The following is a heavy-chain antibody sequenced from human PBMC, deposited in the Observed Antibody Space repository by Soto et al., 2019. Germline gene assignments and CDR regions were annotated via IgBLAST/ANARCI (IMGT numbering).Heavy chain of an antibody. CDR2: IDGSGGIT. J-gene: IGHJ5*02. CDR1: GFTFGTTD. CDR3: VKNSGWFNT. Sequence: QLVESGGGLVQPGGSLTLSCAASGFTFGTTDMSWVRQAPGEGLEWVSTIDGSGGITYYADSVKGRFTISRDNSRNTVYLQMNSLRGDDTALYYCVKNSGWFNTWGQGALVTVSS. V-gene: IGHV3-23*04. D-gene: IGHD3-10*01.